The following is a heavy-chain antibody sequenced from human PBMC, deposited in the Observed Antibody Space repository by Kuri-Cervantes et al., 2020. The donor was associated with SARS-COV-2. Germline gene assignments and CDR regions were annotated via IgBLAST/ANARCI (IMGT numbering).Heavy chain of an antibody. CDR1: GFTFDDYA. V-gene: IGHV3-9*01. Sequence: LSLTCAASGFTFDDYAMHWVRQAPGKGLGWVSGISWNSGSIGYADSVKGRFTISRDNAKNSLYLQMNSLRAEDTAVYYCAKFLTIGGYYYYYMDVWGKGTTVTVSS. J-gene: IGHJ6*03. D-gene: IGHD3-22*01. CDR2: ISWNSGSI. CDR3: AKFLTIGGYYYYYMDV.